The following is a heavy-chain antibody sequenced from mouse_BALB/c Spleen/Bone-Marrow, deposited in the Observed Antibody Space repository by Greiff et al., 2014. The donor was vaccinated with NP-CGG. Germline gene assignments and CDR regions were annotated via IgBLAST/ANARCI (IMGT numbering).Heavy chain of an antibody. Sequence: EVKVMESGGGLAKPGGSLKLSCTASGFTFSSYAMSWVRQSPEKRLEWVAEICSGGSDTYYPDTVTGRFNISRDNGKNTLYLEMSDLSADYTAMYCCASGIRYIDYWGQGTTLTVSS. D-gene: IGHD5-2*01. V-gene: IGHV5-9-4*01. CDR2: ICSGGSDT. CDR3: ASGIRYIDY. J-gene: IGHJ2*01. CDR1: GFTFSSYA.